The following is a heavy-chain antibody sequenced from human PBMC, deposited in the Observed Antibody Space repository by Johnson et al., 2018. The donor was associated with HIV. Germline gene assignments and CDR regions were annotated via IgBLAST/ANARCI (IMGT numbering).Heavy chain of an antibody. CDR2: IKSKTDGGTI. CDR3: TTGHYYDSSGDAFDI. CDR1: GFTFTNAW. V-gene: IGHV3-15*01. Sequence: VQLVESGGGFIKPGGSLRLSCAASGFTFTNAWMSWVRQAPGKGLEWVGRIKSKTDGGTIDYAAPVKGRFTISRDDSKNTLYLQMNSLKTEDTAVYYCTTGHYYDSSGDAFDIWGQGTMVTVSS. D-gene: IGHD3-22*01. J-gene: IGHJ3*02.